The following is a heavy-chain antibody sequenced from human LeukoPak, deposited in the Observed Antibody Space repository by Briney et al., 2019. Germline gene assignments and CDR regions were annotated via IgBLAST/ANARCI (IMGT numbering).Heavy chain of an antibody. CDR1: GFTFGNAW. D-gene: IGHD6-19*01. Sequence: GGSLRLSCAASGFTFGNAWMNWVRQAPGKGLEWVGRIKSKTDGGTTDYAAPVKGRFTISRDDSKDTLYLQMNSLKTEDTAVYYCTTDDVAVAGSGEDYYGMDVWGQGTTVTVSS. V-gene: IGHV3-15*07. CDR3: TTDDVAVAGSGEDYYGMDV. J-gene: IGHJ6*02. CDR2: IKSKTDGGTT.